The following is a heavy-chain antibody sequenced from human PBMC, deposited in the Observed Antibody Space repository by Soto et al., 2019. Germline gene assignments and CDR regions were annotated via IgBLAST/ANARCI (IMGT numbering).Heavy chain of an antibody. CDR1: GYTLTELS. CDR2: FDPEDGET. V-gene: IGHV1-24*01. D-gene: IGHD3-16*02. CDR3: AKYRRTEEEGFTLDS. J-gene: IGHJ4*02. Sequence: ASVKVSCKVSGYTLTELSMHWVRQAPGKGLEWMGGFDPEDGETIYAQKFQGRVTMTEDTSKNQFYLKLSSVNAADTAVYYCAKYRRTEEEGFTLDSWGRGTLVTVSS.